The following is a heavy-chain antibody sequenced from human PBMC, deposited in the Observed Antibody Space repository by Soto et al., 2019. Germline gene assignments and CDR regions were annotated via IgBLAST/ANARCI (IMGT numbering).Heavy chain of an antibody. CDR3: ARGFRNGFSV. V-gene: IGHV3-21*01. CDR2: ISGPSIYI. J-gene: IGHJ6*01. D-gene: IGHD2-8*01. CDR1: GFTFSGYS. Sequence: EVQLVESGGGLVKPGGSLRLSCVASGFTFSGYSINWVRQAPGKGLEWVSYISGPSIYIYYADSVKGRFTISRDNAKSAAYLQMNSLRAEDTAVYYCARGFRNGFSVWGQGTTVSVSS.